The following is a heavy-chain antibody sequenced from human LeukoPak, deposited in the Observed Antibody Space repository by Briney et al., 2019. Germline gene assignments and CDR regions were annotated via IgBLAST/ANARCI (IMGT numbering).Heavy chain of an antibody. V-gene: IGHV3-21*01. J-gene: IGHJ4*02. CDR3: ARVPVAVAGTGFDY. CDR2: ISSSSSYI. CDR1: GFTFSSYS. D-gene: IGHD6-19*01. Sequence: GGSLRLSCAASGFTFSSYSMNWVRQAPGKGLEWVSSISSSSSYIYYADSVKGRFTISRDNAKNSLYLQMNSLRAEDTAVYYCARVPVAVAGTGFDYWGQGTLVTVSS.